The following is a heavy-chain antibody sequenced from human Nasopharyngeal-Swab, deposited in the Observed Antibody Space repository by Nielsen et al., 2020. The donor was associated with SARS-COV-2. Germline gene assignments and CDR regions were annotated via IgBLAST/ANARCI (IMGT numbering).Heavy chain of an antibody. V-gene: IGHV7-4-1*02. CDR3: ARDHNSWSGNWFDP. CDR1: GYTFTTYP. Sequence: ASVKVSCKASGYTFTTYPMNWVRQAPGQGLEWMGWINTNTGNPTYAQGFTGRFVLSLDTSVNTAYLQISSLKAEDTAVYYCARDHNSWSGNWFDPWGQGTLVTVSS. J-gene: IGHJ5*02. D-gene: IGHD6-13*01. CDR2: INTNTGNP.